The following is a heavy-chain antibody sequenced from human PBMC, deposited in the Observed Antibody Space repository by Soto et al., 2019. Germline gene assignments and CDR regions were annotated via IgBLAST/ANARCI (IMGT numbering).Heavy chain of an antibody. Sequence: SETLSLTCTVSGGSISSGGYYWSWIRQHPGKGLEWIGYIYYSGSTYYNPSLKSRVTISVDTSKNQFSLKLSSVTAADTAVYYCARGGAIVVVPAASLYYYYGMDVWGQGTTVTVSS. D-gene: IGHD2-2*01. CDR3: ARGGAIVVVPAASLYYYYGMDV. J-gene: IGHJ6*02. CDR1: GGSISSGGYY. V-gene: IGHV4-31*03. CDR2: IYYSGST.